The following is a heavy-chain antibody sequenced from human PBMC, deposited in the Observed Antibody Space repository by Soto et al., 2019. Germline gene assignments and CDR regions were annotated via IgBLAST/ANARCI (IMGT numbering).Heavy chain of an antibody. D-gene: IGHD6-13*01. V-gene: IGHV5-51*01. CDR1: GYGFTSYW. CDR2: IYPGDSDT. CDR3: ARHRAQTSAGGIAAAGPDY. J-gene: IGHJ4*02. Sequence: PGESLKISCKGSGYGFTSYWIGWVRQMPGKGLEWMGIIYPGDSDTRYSPSFQGQVTISADKSISTAYLQWSSLKASDTAMYYCARHRAQTSAGGIAAAGPDYWGQGTLVTVSS.